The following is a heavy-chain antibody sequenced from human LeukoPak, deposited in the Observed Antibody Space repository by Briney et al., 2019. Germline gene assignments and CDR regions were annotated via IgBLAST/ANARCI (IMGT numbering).Heavy chain of an antibody. Sequence: GGSLRLSRAASGFTFSSYWMSWVRQAPGKGLEWVANIKQDGSQKYYVDSVKGRFTISRGNAKNSRYLQMSSLRAEDTAVYCCARVEGPWGQGTLVTVSS. V-gene: IGHV3-7*03. J-gene: IGHJ4*02. CDR2: IKQDGSQK. CDR3: ARVEGP. CDR1: GFTFSSYW.